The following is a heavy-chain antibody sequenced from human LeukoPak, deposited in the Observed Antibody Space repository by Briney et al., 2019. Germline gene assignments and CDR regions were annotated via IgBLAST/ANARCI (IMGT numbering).Heavy chain of an antibody. CDR3: AKVHPIVGAILGAFGI. D-gene: IGHD1-26*01. J-gene: IGHJ3*02. V-gene: IGHV3-23*01. CDR1: GFTFSSYA. CDR2: ISGSGGST. Sequence: GGSLRLSCAASGFTFSSYAMSWVRQAPGKGLEWVSAISGSGGSTYYADSVKGRFTISRDNSKNTLYLRMNSLRAEDTAVYYCAKVHPIVGAILGAFGIWGQGTMVTVSS.